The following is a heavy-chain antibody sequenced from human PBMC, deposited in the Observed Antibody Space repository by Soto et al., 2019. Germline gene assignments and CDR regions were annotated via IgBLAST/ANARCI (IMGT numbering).Heavy chain of an antibody. Sequence: QVQLVESGGGVVQPGRSLRLSCAASGFTFSSYGMHWVRQAPGKGLEWVAVISYDGSNKYYADSVKGRFTISRDNSKNTLYLQMNSLRAEDTAVYYCAKGISRGWYMSDDYFDYWGQGTLVTVSS. V-gene: IGHV3-30*18. D-gene: IGHD6-19*01. CDR3: AKGISRGWYMSDDYFDY. J-gene: IGHJ4*02. CDR2: ISYDGSNK. CDR1: GFTFSSYG.